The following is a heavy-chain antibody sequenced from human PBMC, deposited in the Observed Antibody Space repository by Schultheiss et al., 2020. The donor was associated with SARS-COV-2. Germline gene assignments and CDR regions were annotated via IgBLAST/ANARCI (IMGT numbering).Heavy chain of an antibody. Sequence: SETLSLTCTVSGGSISSYYWSWIRQPPGKGLEWIGYIYYSGSTNYNPSLKSRVTISVDTSKNQFSLKLSSVTAVDTAVYYCARVTRGFDPWGQGTLVTVSS. CDR3: ARVTRGFDP. CDR2: IYYSGST. CDR1: GGSISSYY. V-gene: IGHV4-59*01. J-gene: IGHJ5*02.